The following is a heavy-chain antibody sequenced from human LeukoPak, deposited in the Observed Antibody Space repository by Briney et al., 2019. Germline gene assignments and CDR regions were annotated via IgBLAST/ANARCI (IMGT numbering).Heavy chain of an antibody. J-gene: IGHJ4*02. CDR2: TYYRSRWYY. D-gene: IGHD6-13*01. CDR3: ARDVSWRIDY. Sequence: SQTLSLTCAISGDSVSSNIAAWNWIRQSPSIGLEWLGRTYYRSRWYYDYALSVRSRITINPDTSKNQFSLQLNSVTPEDTAVYYCARDVSWRIDYWGQGTLVTVSS. CDR1: GDSVSSNIAA. V-gene: IGHV6-1*01.